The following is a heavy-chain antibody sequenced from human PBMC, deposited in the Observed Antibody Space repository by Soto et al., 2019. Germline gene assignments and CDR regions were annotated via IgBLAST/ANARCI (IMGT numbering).Heavy chain of an antibody. V-gene: IGHV4-59*01. J-gene: IGHJ6*02. Sequence: PSETLSLTCTVSGGSISSYYWSWIRQPPGKGLEWIGYIYYSGSTNYNPSLKSRVTISVDTSKNQFSLKLSSVTAADTAVYYCARDTRGGVGATPYYYYYGMDVWGQGTTVTVSS. CDR2: IYYSGST. CDR1: GGSISSYY. D-gene: IGHD1-26*01. CDR3: ARDTRGGVGATPYYYYYGMDV.